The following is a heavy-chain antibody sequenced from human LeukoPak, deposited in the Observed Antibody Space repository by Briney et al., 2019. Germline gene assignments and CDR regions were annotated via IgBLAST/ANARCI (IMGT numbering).Heavy chain of an antibody. CDR2: ISYDGSNK. V-gene: IGHV3-30*03. CDR1: GFTFSSYG. D-gene: IGHD6-19*01. J-gene: IGHJ4*02. Sequence: GRSLRLSCAASGFTFSSYGMHWVRQAPGKGLEWVAVISYDGSNKYYADSVKGRFTISRDNSKNTLYLQMNSLRAEDTAVYYCARGGGWGTYYFDYWGQGTLVTVSS. CDR3: ARGGGWGTYYFDY.